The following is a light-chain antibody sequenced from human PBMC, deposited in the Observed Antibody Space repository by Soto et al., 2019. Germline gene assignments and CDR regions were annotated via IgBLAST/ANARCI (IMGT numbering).Light chain of an antibody. CDR1: QTVSKNY. J-gene: IGKJ5*01. CDR2: AAS. CDR3: QQYAVSPIT. V-gene: IGKV3-20*01. Sequence: EIVLTQSPVTLCLSPLEGSTLSCRASQTVSKNYLAWYQQKAGQAPRLVIYAASTRATGIPDRFSGSGSGTDFTLTISRLEPEDFAVFYCQQYAVSPITFGQGTRLEIK.